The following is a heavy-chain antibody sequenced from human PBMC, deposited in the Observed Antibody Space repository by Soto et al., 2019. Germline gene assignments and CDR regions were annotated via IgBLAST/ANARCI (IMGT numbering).Heavy chain of an antibody. CDR1: GFSVSRSY. CDR3: ARYYFGSGSYFY. J-gene: IGHJ4*02. Sequence: GGSLRLSCAASGFSVSRSYMSWVRQAPGKELEWVSIIYSGGLTYYVDSVKGRFPISRDDSKNTLYLQMNSLRAEDTAVYYCARYYFGSGSYFYWGQGTLVTVSS. D-gene: IGHD3-10*01. V-gene: IGHV3-53*01. CDR2: IYSGGLT.